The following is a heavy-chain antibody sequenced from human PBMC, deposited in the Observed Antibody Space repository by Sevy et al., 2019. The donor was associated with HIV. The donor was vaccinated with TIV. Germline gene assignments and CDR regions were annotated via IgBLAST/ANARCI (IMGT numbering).Heavy chain of an antibody. J-gene: IGHJ6*02. CDR2: ISAYNGNT. CDR3: ARGGYCSGGSRYGYYYGMDV. Sequence: ASVKVSCKASGYTFTSYGISWVRQAPGQGLEWMGWISAYNGNTNYAQKLQGRVTMTTDTTTSTAYMELRSLRSDDTAVYYCARGGYCSGGSRYGYYYGMDVWGQGTTVTVSS. V-gene: IGHV1-18*01. CDR1: GYTFTSYG. D-gene: IGHD2-15*01.